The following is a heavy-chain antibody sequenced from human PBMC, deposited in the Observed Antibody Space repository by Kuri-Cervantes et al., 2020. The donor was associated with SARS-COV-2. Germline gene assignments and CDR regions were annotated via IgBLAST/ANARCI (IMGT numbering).Heavy chain of an antibody. CDR3: AKFPVLLVRSLSRYFDL. Sequence: GESLKISCAASGFTFSSYAMSWVRQAPGKGLEWVSAISGNGGSTYYADSVKGRFTISRDNSKNTLYLQMNSLRADDTAVYYCAKFPVLLVRSLSRYFDLWGRGTLVTVSS. CDR1: GFTFSSYA. CDR2: ISGNGGST. V-gene: IGHV3-23*01. D-gene: IGHD3-10*01. J-gene: IGHJ2*01.